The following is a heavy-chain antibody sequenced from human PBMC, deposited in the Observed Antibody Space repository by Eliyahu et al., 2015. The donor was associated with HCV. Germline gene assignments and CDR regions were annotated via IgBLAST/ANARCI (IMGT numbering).Heavy chain of an antibody. J-gene: IGHJ6*02. CDR1: GGSFSGYY. Sequence: QVQLQQWGAGLLKPSETLSLTCAVYGGSFSGYYWSWIRQPPGKGLEWIGGIQHSVETTYNPSLKSRVTISVDTSKNQFSLKLSSVTAADTAVYYCARGGRVNPNYYYYGMDVWGQGTTVTVSS. CDR3: ARGGRVNPNYYYYGMDV. D-gene: IGHD3-10*01. V-gene: IGHV4-34*01. CDR2: IQHSVET.